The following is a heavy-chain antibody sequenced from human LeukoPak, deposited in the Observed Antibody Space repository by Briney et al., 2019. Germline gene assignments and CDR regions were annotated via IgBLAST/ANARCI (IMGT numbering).Heavy chain of an antibody. V-gene: IGHV3-23*01. CDR1: GFTFSAHW. D-gene: IGHD7-27*01. Sequence: QPGGSLRLSCAASGFTFSAHWMSWVRQAPGKGLEWVSAISGSGGSTYYADSVKGRFTISRDNSKNTLYLQMNSLRAEDTAVYYCAKSDPLTGDSLDYWGQGTLVTVSS. J-gene: IGHJ4*02. CDR3: AKSDPLTGDSLDY. CDR2: ISGSGGST.